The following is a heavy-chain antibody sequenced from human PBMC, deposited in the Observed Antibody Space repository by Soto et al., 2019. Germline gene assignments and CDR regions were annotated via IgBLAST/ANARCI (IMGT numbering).Heavy chain of an antibody. D-gene: IGHD1-26*01. CDR3: ARAAVKLGATLFDS. CDR1: GGSLRGHY. CDR2: INHSGFT. J-gene: IGHJ4*02. V-gene: IGHV4-34*01. Sequence: LETLSLTCAVSGGSLRGHYWSWIRQSPEKGLEWIGEINHSGFTNYNPTLKSRVTISRDASKNQFSLRLSSMTAADSAVYFCARAAVKLGATLFDSWGQGTLVTVSS.